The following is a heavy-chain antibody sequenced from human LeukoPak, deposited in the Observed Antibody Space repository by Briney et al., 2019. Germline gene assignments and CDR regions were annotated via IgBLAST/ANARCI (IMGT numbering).Heavy chain of an antibody. Sequence: ASVKVSCKASGGTFSSYAISWVRQATGQGLEWMGWMNPNSGNTGYAQKFQGRVTMTRNTSISTAYMELSSLRSEDTAVYYCARAEEDDFWSGPRAGWFDPWGQGTLVTVSS. CDR1: GGTFSSYA. V-gene: IGHV1-8*02. CDR2: MNPNSGNT. J-gene: IGHJ5*02. CDR3: ARAEEDDFWSGPRAGWFDP. D-gene: IGHD3-3*01.